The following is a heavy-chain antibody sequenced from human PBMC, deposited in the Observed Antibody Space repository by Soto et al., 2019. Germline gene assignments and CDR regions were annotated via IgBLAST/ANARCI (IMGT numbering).Heavy chain of an antibody. D-gene: IGHD3-10*01. CDR1: GGTFSSYA. V-gene: IGHV1-69*06. J-gene: IGHJ6*02. CDR3: ASNPYGPRYYYGMDV. CDR2: IIPIFGTA. Sequence: GASVKVSCKASGGTFSSYAISWVRQAPGQGLEWMGGIIPIFGTANYAQKFQGRVTITADKSTSTAYMELSSLRSEDTAVYYCASNPYGPRYYYGMDVWGQGATVTVSS.